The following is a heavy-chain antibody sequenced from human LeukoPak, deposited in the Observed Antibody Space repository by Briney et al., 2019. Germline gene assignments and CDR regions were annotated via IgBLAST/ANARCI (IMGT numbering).Heavy chain of an antibody. CDR1: GFTFSSYA. CDR3: AKAEQFPHTNSFDY. V-gene: IGHV3-23*01. CDR2: ISGSGGST. J-gene: IGHJ4*02. D-gene: IGHD1/OR15-1a*01. Sequence: GGSLRLSCAASGFTFSSYAMSWVRQAPGKGLEWVSAISGSGGSTYYADSVKGRFTISRDNSKNTLHLQMNSLRAEDTAVYYCAKAEQFPHTNSFDYWGQGTLVTVSS.